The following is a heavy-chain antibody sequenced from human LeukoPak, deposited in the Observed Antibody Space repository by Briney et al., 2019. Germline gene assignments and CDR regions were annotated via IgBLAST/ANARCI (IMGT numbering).Heavy chain of an antibody. V-gene: IGHV4-4*02. CDR3: QSRFLEWLLDY. J-gene: IGHJ4*02. CDR1: GGSISSSNW. D-gene: IGHD3-3*01. CDR2: IYHSGST. Sequence: SGTLSLTCAVSGGSISSSNWWTWVRQPPGKGLEWIGEIYHSGSTYYNPSLKSRVTISVDTSKNQFSLKLNSVTAADTAMYYCQSRFLEWLLDYWGQGTLVTVSS.